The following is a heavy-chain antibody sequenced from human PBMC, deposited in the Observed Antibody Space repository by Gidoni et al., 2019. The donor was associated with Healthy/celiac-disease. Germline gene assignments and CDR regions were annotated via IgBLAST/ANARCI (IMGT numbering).Heavy chain of an antibody. J-gene: IGHJ6*03. Sequence: EVQLVQSGAEVKKPGESLKISCKGSGSSFTSYWIGWVRQLPGKGLAWMGIIYPGDSDTRYSPSFQGQVTISADKSISTAYLQWSSLKASDTAMYYCARLRVLNYYYYYMDVWGKGTTVTVSS. CDR2: IYPGDSDT. V-gene: IGHV5-51*01. CDR3: ARLRVLNYYYYYMDV. CDR1: GSSFTSYW.